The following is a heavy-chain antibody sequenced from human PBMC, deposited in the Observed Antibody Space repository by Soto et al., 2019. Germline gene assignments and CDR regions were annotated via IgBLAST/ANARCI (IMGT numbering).Heavy chain of an antibody. D-gene: IGHD4-17*01. CDR3: ARETNGHYVGSCDP. Sequence: QLQLQESGSRLVKSSETLSLTCAVSGDAISTGGSSWAWIRQPPGKALEWIGHTYHSGNPYYKPPLKRRVIISMDTSETQSALKPRSVTAADPGVYYCARETNGHYVGSCDPWGQGALVTVSS. V-gene: IGHV4-30-2*01. CDR2: TYHSGNP. CDR1: GDAISTGGSS. J-gene: IGHJ5*02.